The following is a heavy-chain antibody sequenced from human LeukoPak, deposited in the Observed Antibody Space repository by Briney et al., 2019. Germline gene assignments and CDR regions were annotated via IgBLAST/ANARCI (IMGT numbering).Heavy chain of an antibody. CDR1: GFTFSSYA. V-gene: IGHV3-23*01. CDR3: AKGGGWLYYFDY. J-gene: IGHJ4*02. CDR2: ISGSGGST. Sequence: PGGSLRLSCAASGFTFSSYAMSWVRQAPGKGLEWVSAISGSGGSTYYADSVKGRFTISRDNSKNTLYLQMNSLRAEDTATYYCAKGGGWLYYFDYWGQGTLVTVSS. D-gene: IGHD6-19*01.